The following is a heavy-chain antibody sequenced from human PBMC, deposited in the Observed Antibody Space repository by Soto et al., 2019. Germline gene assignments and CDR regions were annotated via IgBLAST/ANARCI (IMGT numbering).Heavy chain of an antibody. CDR1: GFTFSSYA. Sequence: PGGSLRLSCAASGFTFSSYAMSWVRQAPGKGLEWVSAVGTGGTAYYADSVKGRFTISRDNSKNTLYLQMNSLRAEDTAVYYCARDPLWGTAMVLWYFDLWGRGTLVTVSS. J-gene: IGHJ2*01. V-gene: IGHV3-23*01. D-gene: IGHD5-18*01. CDR3: ARDPLWGTAMVLWYFDL. CDR2: VGTGGTA.